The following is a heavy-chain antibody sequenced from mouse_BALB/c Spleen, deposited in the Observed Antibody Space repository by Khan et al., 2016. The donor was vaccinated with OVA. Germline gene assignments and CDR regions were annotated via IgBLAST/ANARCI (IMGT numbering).Heavy chain of an antibody. J-gene: IGHJ3*01. CDR2: IYPGSNNT. CDR3: AREWGAWFPY. CDR1: GYTFTDYN. V-gene: IGHV1-77*01. Sequence: QVQLKQSGAELARPGASVKLSCKASGYTFTDYNINWVKQRTGQGLEWIGEIYPGSNNTYYNEKFKGKATLTADTSSSTAYMQLSSLTSEDSAVYCCAREWGAWFPYWGQGTLVTVSA.